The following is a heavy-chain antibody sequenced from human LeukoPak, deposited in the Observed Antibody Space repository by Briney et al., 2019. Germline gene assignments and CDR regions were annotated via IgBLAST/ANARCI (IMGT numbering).Heavy chain of an antibody. V-gene: IGHV3-30*18. CDR3: AKDRMGAFDI. D-gene: IGHD1-26*01. CDR1: GFTFSSYG. J-gene: IGHJ3*02. Sequence: EGSLRLSCAASGFTFSSYGMHWVRQAPGKGLEWVAVISYDGSNKYYADSVKGRFTISRDNSKNTLYLQMNSLRAEDTAVYYCAKDRMGAFDIWGQGTMVTVSS. CDR2: ISYDGSNK.